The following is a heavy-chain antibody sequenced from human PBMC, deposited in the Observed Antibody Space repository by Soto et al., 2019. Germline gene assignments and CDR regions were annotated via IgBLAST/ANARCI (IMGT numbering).Heavy chain of an antibody. CDR1: GFMFGDYA. Sequence: GGSLRLSCAASGFMFGDYAMAWVRQALGKGLEWVSAIDGAAGHTYYADSVNGRFTVSRDNSKDTLFLHMSSLRAEDTAVYYCVKKEGLHRTPDAFDVWGQGTMVTV. CDR2: IDGAAGHT. V-gene: IGHV3-23*01. D-gene: IGHD2-15*01. J-gene: IGHJ3*01. CDR3: VKKEGLHRTPDAFDV.